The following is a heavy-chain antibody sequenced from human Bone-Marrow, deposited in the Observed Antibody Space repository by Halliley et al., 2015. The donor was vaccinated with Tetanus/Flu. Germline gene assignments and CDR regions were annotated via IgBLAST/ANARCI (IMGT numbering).Heavy chain of an antibody. CDR2: ISHDGIT. V-gene: IGHV4-34*01. CDR3: ARDSYSRSAMGEFGP. D-gene: IGHD6-13*01. Sequence: TLSLTCIVSAGSVNGYYWSWIRQPPGKGLEWIGEISHDGITNYLPSLKSRVTISIDTSKNHFSLNLRSVTSEDTAVYYCARDSYSRSAMGEFGPWGQGTLVIVSS. J-gene: IGHJ5*02. CDR1: AGSVNGYY.